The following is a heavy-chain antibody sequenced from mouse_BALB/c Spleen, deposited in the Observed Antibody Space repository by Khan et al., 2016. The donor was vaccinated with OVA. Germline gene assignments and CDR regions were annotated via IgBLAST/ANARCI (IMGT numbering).Heavy chain of an antibody. V-gene: IGHV4-1*02. J-gene: IGHJ2*01. CDR2: INTDSSTI. CDR1: GFDFSRYW. D-gene: IGHD4-1*01. Sequence: EVKLLESGGGLVQPGGSLKLSCAASGFDFSRYWMSWVRQAPGKGLEWIGEINTDSSTINYTPSLKDKFIISRENAKNTLYLQMSKVRSDDTSLYYCAANWDVGYWGQGTTLTVSS. CDR3: AANWDVGY.